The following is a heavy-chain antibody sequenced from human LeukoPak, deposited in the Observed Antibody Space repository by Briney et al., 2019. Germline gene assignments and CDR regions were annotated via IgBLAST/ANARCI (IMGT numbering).Heavy chain of an antibody. D-gene: IGHD2-2*02. CDR1: GFTFRSYA. V-gene: IGHV3-30*04. J-gene: IGHJ4*02. Sequence: GRSLRLSCAASGFTFRSYAMHWVRQAPGKGLEWVTVISYDGSTKYYADSVKGRITISRDNSKNTLYMQMSSLRAEDTAVYYCARGSLGYCDSTSCYTQFDYWGQGTLVTVSS. CDR2: ISYDGSTK. CDR3: ARGSLGYCDSTSCYTQFDY.